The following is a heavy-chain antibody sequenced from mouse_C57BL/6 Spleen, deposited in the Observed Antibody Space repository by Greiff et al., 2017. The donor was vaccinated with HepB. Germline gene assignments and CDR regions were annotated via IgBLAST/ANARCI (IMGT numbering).Heavy chain of an antibody. CDR2: INPNNGGT. Sequence: EVQLQQSGPELVKPGASVKISCKASGYTFTDYNMDWVKQSPGKSLEWIGDINPNNGGTIYNQKFKGKATLTVDKSSSTAYMELRSLTSEDTAVYYCARGHYYGSSYYGYFDVWGTGTTVTVSS. V-gene: IGHV1-18*01. D-gene: IGHD1-1*01. CDR1: GYTFTDYN. CDR3: ARGHYYGSSYYGYFDV. J-gene: IGHJ1*03.